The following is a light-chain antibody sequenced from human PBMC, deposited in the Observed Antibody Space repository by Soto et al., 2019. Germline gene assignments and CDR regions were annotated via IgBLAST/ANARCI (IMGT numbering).Light chain of an antibody. CDR3: QQSYSTPRT. CDR1: QSISSY. Sequence: DIQMTQSPSSLSASVGDRVTITCRASQSISSYLNWYQQKPGKAPNLLIYAASSLQSGVPSRFSGSGSGTDFTITISILQPEDFATYYCQQSYSTPRTFGQGTKVEI. V-gene: IGKV1-39*01. CDR2: AAS. J-gene: IGKJ1*01.